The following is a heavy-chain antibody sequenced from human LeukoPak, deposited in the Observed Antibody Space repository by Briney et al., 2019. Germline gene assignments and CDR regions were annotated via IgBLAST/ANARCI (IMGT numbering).Heavy chain of an antibody. Sequence: EASVKVSCKASGGTFSSYAISWVRQAPGQGLEWMGGIIPIFGTANYAQKFQGRVTITADESTSTAYMELSSLRSEDTAVYYCARENLAPDPLYSSGWYHWFDPWGQGTLVTVSS. CDR3: ARENLAPDPLYSSGWYHWFDP. V-gene: IGHV1-69*13. CDR1: GGTFSSYA. J-gene: IGHJ5*02. CDR2: IIPIFGTA. D-gene: IGHD6-19*01.